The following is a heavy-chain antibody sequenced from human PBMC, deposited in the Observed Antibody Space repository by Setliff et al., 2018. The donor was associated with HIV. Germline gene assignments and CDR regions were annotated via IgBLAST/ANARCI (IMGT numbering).Heavy chain of an antibody. J-gene: IGHJ4*02. CDR3: ASEKKAGSVSDSFYEY. Sequence: SETLSLTCTVSGRSMSYNYWTWIRQSPGKGLEWIGYVHYSGSTRYNPSLKSRVTISVDTSKKKFSLKLTSMTATDTAVYYCASEKKAGSVSDSFYEYWGQGVPVTVSS. CDR1: GRSMSYNY. V-gene: IGHV4-59*01. CDR2: VHYSGST. D-gene: IGHD3-10*01.